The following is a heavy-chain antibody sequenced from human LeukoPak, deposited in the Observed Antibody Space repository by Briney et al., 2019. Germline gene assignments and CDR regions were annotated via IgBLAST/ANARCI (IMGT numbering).Heavy chain of an antibody. J-gene: IGHJ4*02. CDR1: GNYW. CDR2: INSDGSWT. Sequence: GGSLRLSCAASGNYWMHWVRQAPGKGLVWVSHINSDGSWTSYADSVKGRFTISKDNAKNTLYLQMNSLRAEDTALYFCAKASDMAATAPEYWGQGILVTVSS. V-gene: IGHV3-74*01. CDR3: AKASDMAATAPEY. D-gene: IGHD5-12*01.